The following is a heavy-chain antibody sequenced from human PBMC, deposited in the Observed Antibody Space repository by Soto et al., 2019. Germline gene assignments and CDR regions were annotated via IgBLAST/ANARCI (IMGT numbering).Heavy chain of an antibody. CDR1: GFAFSNYA. V-gene: IGHV3-23*01. J-gene: IGHJ4*02. CDR2: ISGSGGDT. D-gene: IGHD1-7*01. Sequence: PGGSLRLSCAASGFAFSNYAMTWVRQAPGKGLEWVSYISGSGGDTKYADSVKGRFAVSRDNSKNTLFLQMNSLRAEDTAVYYCVKDGELRDTFARGYLDYWGQGNLVTVSS. CDR3: VKDGELRDTFARGYLDY.